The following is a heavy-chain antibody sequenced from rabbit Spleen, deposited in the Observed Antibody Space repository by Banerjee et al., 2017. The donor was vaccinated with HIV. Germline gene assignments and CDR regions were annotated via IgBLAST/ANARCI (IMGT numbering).Heavy chain of an antibody. D-gene: IGHD4-2*01. J-gene: IGHJ3*01. Sequence: QEQLVESGGGLVKPEGSLKLSCTASGFSFSNKAVMCWVRQAPGKGLEWIACINAITGKAVYASWAKGRFTFSKTSSTTVTLQMTSLTAADTATYFCARNAGNSVYGRLDLWGPGTLVTVS. CDR3: ARNAGNSVYGRLDL. CDR1: GFSFSNKAV. CDR2: INAITGKA. V-gene: IGHV1S45*01.